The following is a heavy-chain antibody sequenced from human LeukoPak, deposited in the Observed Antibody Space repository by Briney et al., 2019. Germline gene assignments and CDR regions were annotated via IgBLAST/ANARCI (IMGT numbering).Heavy chain of an antibody. CDR1: GFTFSSYS. D-gene: IGHD3-22*01. CDR3: ARDRDYDSSGFDY. V-gene: IGHV3-21*01. Sequence: GGSLRLSCAASGFTFSSYSMNWVRQAPGKGLEWVSSISSSSSYIYYADSVKGRFTISRDNAKNSLYLQMNSLRAEDTAEYYCARDRDYDSSGFDYWGQGTLVTVSS. CDR2: ISSSSSYI. J-gene: IGHJ4*02.